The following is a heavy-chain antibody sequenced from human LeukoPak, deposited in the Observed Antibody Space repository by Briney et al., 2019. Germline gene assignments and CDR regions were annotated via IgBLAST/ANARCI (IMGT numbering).Heavy chain of an antibody. CDR3: ARHYLAGYSSSFYFDY. D-gene: IGHD6-13*01. V-gene: IGHV4-59*08. Sequence: PSETLSLTCTVSDGSISSYYWSWIRQPPGKGLEWIGYIYYSGSTNYNPSLKSRVTISVDTSKNQFSLKLSSVTAADTAVYYCARHYLAGYSSSFYFDYWGQGTLVTVSS. CDR1: DGSISSYY. J-gene: IGHJ4*02. CDR2: IYYSGST.